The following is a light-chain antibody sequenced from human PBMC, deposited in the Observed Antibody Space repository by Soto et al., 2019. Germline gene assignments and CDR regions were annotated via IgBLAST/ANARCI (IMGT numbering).Light chain of an antibody. CDR2: DAS. CDR1: QDISKY. J-gene: IGKJ5*01. CDR3: QQLNSYTIT. V-gene: IGKV1-33*01. Sequence: IQMTQCPSSLSSSFGDRVTITCQASQDISKYLNWYQQKPGKAPKLLIYDASNLERGVPSRFSGSGSRTHFSLSINNPQNEDFATYYCQQLNSYTITFGQGTRLEIK.